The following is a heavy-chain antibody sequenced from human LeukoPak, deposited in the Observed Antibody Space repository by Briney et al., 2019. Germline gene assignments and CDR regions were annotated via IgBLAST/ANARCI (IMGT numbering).Heavy chain of an antibody. V-gene: IGHV1-69*05. CDR2: IIPIFGTA. D-gene: IGHD3-22*01. CDR3: ASRNDSSGYGNYYYYYMDV. Sequence: SVKVSCKASGGTFSSYAISWVRQAPGQGLEWMGRIIPIFGTANYAQKFQGRVTITTDESTSTAYMELSSLRSEDTAVYYCASRNDSSGYGNYYYYYMDVWGKGTRVTVSS. J-gene: IGHJ6*03. CDR1: GGTFSSYA.